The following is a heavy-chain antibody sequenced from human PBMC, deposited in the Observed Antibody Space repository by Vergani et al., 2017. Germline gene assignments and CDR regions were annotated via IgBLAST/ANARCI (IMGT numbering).Heavy chain of an antibody. V-gene: IGHV7-4-1*02. J-gene: IGHJ5*02. CDR2: INTNTETP. CDR3: ARAKRGRIAVSAADT. D-gene: IGHD6-19*01. CDR1: GYTFTGYY. Sequence: QVQLVQSGAEVKKPGASVKVSCKASGYTFTGYYMHWVRQAPGQGLEWMGWINTNTETPTYAQAFTGRFVFSLDTSVNTAFLQISGLTAEDTALYYCARAKRGRIAVSAADTWGQGTLVTVSS.